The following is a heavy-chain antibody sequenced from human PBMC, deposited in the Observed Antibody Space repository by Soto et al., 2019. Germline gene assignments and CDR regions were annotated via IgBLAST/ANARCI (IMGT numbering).Heavy chain of an antibody. Sequence: EVQLVESGGGLVQPGGSLRLSCAASGFTFSSYSMNWVRQAPGKGLEWVSYISSSSSTIYYADSVKGRFTISRDNAKNTLYLQMNSLRAEDTAVYYCAREGGDEWERNDFDYWGQGTLFTVSS. D-gene: IGHD1-26*01. V-gene: IGHV3-48*01. CDR2: ISSSSSTI. CDR1: GFTFSSYS. J-gene: IGHJ4*02. CDR3: AREGGDEWERNDFDY.